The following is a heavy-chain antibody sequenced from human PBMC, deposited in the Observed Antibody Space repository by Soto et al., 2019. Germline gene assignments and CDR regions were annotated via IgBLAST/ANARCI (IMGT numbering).Heavy chain of an antibody. Sequence: SVKVSCKASGGTFSSYAISWVRQAPGQGLEWMGGIIPIFGTANYAQKFQGRVTITADKSTSTAYMELSSLRSEDTAVYYCAREDIVVVPATHAFDIWGQGTMVTVSS. V-gene: IGHV1-69*06. J-gene: IGHJ3*02. CDR1: GGTFSSYA. D-gene: IGHD2-2*01. CDR3: AREDIVVVPATHAFDI. CDR2: IIPIFGTA.